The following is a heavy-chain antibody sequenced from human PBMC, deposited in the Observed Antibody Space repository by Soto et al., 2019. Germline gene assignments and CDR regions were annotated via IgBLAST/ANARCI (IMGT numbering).Heavy chain of an antibody. CDR3: ARDSYDILTGYYIFDY. Sequence: ASVKVSCKASGYTFTSYGISWVRQAPGQGLEWVGWISAYNGNTNYAQKLQGRVTMTTDTSTSTAYMELRSLGSDDTAVYYCARDSYDILTGYYIFDYWGQGTLVTVSS. CDR1: GYTFTSYG. D-gene: IGHD3-9*01. J-gene: IGHJ4*02. CDR2: ISAYNGNT. V-gene: IGHV1-18*01.